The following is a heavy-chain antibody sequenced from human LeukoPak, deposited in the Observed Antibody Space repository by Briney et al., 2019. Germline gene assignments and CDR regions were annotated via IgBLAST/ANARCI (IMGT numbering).Heavy chain of an antibody. CDR2: IYYSGST. CDR1: GGSISSSSYY. Sequence: SETLSLTCTVSGGSISSSSYYWGWIRQPPGKGLEWIGRIYYSGSTYYNPSLKSRVAISVDTSKNQFSLKLSSVTAADTAVYYCARHPSWPDYGGMFDYWSKGTLVIVSS. V-gene: IGHV4-39*01. D-gene: IGHD4-17*01. CDR3: ARHPSWPDYGGMFDY. J-gene: IGHJ4*02.